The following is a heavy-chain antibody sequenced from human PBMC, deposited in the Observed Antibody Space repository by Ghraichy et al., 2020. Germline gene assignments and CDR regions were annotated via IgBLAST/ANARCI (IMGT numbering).Heavy chain of an antibody. J-gene: IGHJ4*02. CDR2: INNNGGTT. CDR1: GFIFNNYA. D-gene: IGHD2-15*01. V-gene: IGHV3-64D*08. Sequence: GESLNISCSASGFIFNNYAMYWVRQAPGKGLEFVSTINNNGGTTSYADSVKGRFTLSRDNSKNTLYLQMSSLRPDDTAVYYCVKRGCSGGSCYGQVEYWGRGTLVTVSS. CDR3: VKRGCSGGSCYGQVEY.